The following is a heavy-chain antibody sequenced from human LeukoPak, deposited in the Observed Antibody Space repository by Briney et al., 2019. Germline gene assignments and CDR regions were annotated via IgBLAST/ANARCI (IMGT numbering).Heavy chain of an antibody. D-gene: IGHD5-12*01. J-gene: IGHJ4*02. V-gene: IGHV4-34*01. CDR2: INHSGST. CDR1: GGSFSGYY. CDR3: ARVEWLRNLFDY. Sequence: SETLSLTCAVYGGSFSGYYWSWIRQPPGKGLEWIGEINHSGSTNYNPSLKSRVTMSLDTSKNQFSLQLSSVTATDTAMYYCARVEWLRNLFDYWGLGTLVTVSS.